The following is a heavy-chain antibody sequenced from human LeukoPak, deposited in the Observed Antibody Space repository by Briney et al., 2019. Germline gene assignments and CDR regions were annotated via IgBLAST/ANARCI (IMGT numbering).Heavy chain of an antibody. CDR2: IKQDGSEK. D-gene: IGHD6-19*01. CDR1: GFTFSSYW. V-gene: IGHV3-7*01. Sequence: GGSLRLSCAASGFTFSSYWMSWVRQAPGKGLEWVANIKQDGSEKYYVDSVKGRFTISRDNAKNSLYLQMNSLRAEDTAVYYCARAAYSSGWYPDAEYFQHWGQGTLVTVSS. J-gene: IGHJ1*01. CDR3: ARAAYSSGWYPDAEYFQH.